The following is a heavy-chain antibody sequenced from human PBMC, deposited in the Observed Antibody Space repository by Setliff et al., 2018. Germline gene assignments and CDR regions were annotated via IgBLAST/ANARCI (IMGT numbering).Heavy chain of an antibody. D-gene: IGHD3-10*01. V-gene: IGHV1-8*03. CDR2: MNPNSGNT. Sequence: ASVKVSCKASGYTFTSYDINWVRQATGRGLEWMGWMNPNSGNTGYAQKFQSRVTITRNTSISTAYMELSSLRSEDTAVYYCARGLLWFGEPSWWGQGTLVTVSS. CDR1: GYTFTSYD. CDR3: ARGLLWFGEPSW. J-gene: IGHJ4*02.